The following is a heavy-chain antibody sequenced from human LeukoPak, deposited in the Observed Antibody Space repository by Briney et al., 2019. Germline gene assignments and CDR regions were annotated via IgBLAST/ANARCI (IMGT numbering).Heavy chain of an antibody. CDR2: INAGNGNT. V-gene: IGHV1-3*01. J-gene: IGHJ5*02. CDR3: ARAGHFGWYAGVYWFDP. D-gene: IGHD6-19*01. CDR1: GYTFTSYA. Sequence: ASVMVSCKASGYTFTSYAMHWVRQAPGQRLEWMGWINAGNGNTKYSQKFQGRVTITRDTSASTAYMELSSLRSEDTAVYYCARAGHFGWYAGVYWFDPWGQGTLVTVSS.